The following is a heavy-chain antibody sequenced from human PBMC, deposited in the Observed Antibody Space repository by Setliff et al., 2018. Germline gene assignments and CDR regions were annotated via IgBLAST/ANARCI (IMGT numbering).Heavy chain of an antibody. Sequence: ASVKVSCKASGYTFTSHYMHWVRQAPGLGLEWMGTINPSSGRTSYAQKFQGRVTITRDTSASTAYMELSSLRSEDTAVYYCARGSREGTDYWGQGTLVTVSS. J-gene: IGHJ4*02. CDR1: GYTFTSHY. CDR2: INPSSGRT. V-gene: IGHV1-46*01. D-gene: IGHD1-1*01. CDR3: ARGSREGTDY.